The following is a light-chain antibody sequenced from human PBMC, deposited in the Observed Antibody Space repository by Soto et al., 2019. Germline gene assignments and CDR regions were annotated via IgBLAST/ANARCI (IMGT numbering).Light chain of an antibody. V-gene: IGKV3D-15*01. Sequence: EIVMTQSPATLSVSPGERATLSCRASQSVSSNLAWYQQKPGQAQAPRLLIYGASTRATGIPARFSGSGSGTEFTLTISSLQSEDFAVYYCHQFGDSPQTFGQGTTVEV. J-gene: IGKJ1*01. CDR1: QSVSSN. CDR3: HQFGDSPQT. CDR2: GAS.